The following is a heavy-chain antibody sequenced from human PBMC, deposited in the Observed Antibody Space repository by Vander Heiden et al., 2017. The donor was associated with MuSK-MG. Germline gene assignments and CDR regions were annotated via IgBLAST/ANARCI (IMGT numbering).Heavy chain of an antibody. CDR1: GFTLRSYR. CDR3: ARIVYGSGSWNDY. D-gene: IGHD3-10*01. V-gene: IGHV3-48*01. Sequence: EVQLVESGGGLVRPGGSLRLSCATSGFTLRSYRMNWVRQAPGKGLEWVSYITSDSSTIYYADSVKGRFIISRDNVVNSLYLQMNSLRAEDTAVYYCARIVYGSGSWNDYWGQGTLVTVSS. CDR2: ITSDSSTI. J-gene: IGHJ4*02.